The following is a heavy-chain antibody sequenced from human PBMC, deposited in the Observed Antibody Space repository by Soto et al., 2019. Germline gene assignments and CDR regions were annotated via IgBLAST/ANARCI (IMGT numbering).Heavy chain of an antibody. V-gene: IGHV3-23*01. CDR2: ISGSGINT. J-gene: IGHJ4*02. Sequence: GGSLRLSCAASGFTFSNYAMSWVRQAPGKGLEWVSGISGSGINTYYAESVKGRFTISRDSSKNTMFLQMNSLRAEDTAVYYCAKDKPTMVRGVISPYYFDYWGQGTLVTVSS. CDR1: GFTFSNYA. CDR3: AKDKPTMVRGVISPYYFDY. D-gene: IGHD3-10*01.